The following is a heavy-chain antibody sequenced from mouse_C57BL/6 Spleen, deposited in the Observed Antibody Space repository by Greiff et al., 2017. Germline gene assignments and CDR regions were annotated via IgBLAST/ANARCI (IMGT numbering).Heavy chain of an antibody. D-gene: IGHD1-1*01. CDR2: IDPSNGGT. CDR1: GYTFTSYW. J-gene: IGHJ1*03. CDR3: ARPITTIVAPLGV. V-gene: IGHV1-53*01. Sequence: QVQLQQPGTELVKPGASVKLSCKASGYTFTSYWMHWVKQRPGQGLEWIGNIDPSNGGTNYNEKFKSKATLTVDKSSSSAYMQLSSLTSEDSAVYYCARPITTIVAPLGVWGTGTTVTVSS.